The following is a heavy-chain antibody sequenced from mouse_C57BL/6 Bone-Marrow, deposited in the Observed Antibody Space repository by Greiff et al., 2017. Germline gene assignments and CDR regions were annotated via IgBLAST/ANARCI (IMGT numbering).Heavy chain of an antibody. V-gene: IGHV1-55*01. CDR1: GYTFTSYW. J-gene: IGHJ2*01. Sequence: VQLQQPGAELVKPGASVKMSCKASGYTFTSYWITWVKQRPGQGLEWIGVINPGSGGTNYNEKFKGKATLTADKSSSTAYMQLSSLTSEDSAVYFCARPRLDYWGQGTTLTVSS. CDR2: INPGSGGT. CDR3: ARPRLDY.